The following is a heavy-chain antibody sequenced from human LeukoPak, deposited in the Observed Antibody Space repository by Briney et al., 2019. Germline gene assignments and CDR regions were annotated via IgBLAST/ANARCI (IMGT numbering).Heavy chain of an antibody. CDR3: AKDHGDYAYFQH. Sequence: SGGSLRLSCAASGFTFSSCTLSWVRQAPGKGLEWVSAFSGGDGNTYYADSVKGRFTISRDNSKNTLYLQMNSLRADDTAVYYCAKDHGDYAYFQHWGQGTPVTVSS. V-gene: IGHV3-23*01. CDR2: FSGGDGNT. CDR1: GFTFSSCT. J-gene: IGHJ1*01. D-gene: IGHD4-17*01.